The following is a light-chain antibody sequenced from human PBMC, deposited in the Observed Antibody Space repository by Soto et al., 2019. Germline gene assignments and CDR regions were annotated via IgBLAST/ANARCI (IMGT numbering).Light chain of an antibody. CDR2: GAS. V-gene: IGKV3-11*01. Sequence: EIVLTQSPATLSLSPGERATLSCMASQSVSSYLACYQQKPGQAPRLLIYGASTRATGIPARFSGSGSGTDFTLTISRLEPEDFAVYYCQQFSSYPLTFGGGTKVDIK. CDR3: QQFSSYPLT. J-gene: IGKJ4*01. CDR1: QSVSSY.